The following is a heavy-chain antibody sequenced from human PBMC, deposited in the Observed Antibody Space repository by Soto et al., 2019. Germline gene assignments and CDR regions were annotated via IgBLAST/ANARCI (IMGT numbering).Heavy chain of an antibody. CDR2: ISYDGSNK. Sequence: GGSLRLSCAASGFTFSSYGMHWVRQAPGKGLEWVAVISYDGSNKYYADSVKGRFTISRDNSKNTLYLQMNSLRAEDTAVYYCAKDYSGYDRYYFDYWGQGTLVTVPQ. J-gene: IGHJ4*02. CDR1: GFTFSSYG. D-gene: IGHD5-12*01. V-gene: IGHV3-30*18. CDR3: AKDYSGYDRYYFDY.